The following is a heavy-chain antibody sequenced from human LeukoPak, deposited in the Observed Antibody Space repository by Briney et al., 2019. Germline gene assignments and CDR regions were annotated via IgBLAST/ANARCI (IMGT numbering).Heavy chain of an antibody. J-gene: IGHJ4*02. CDR3: AREGKNRSGYYVFDY. Sequence: SETLSLTCTVSGGSISSYYWSWIRQPPGKGLEWIGYIYYSGSTNYNPSLKSRVTISVDTSKNQFSLKLTSVTAADTAVYYCAREGKNRSGYYVFDYWGQGTLVTVSS. CDR1: GGSISSYY. D-gene: IGHD3-3*01. CDR2: IYYSGST. V-gene: IGHV4-59*01.